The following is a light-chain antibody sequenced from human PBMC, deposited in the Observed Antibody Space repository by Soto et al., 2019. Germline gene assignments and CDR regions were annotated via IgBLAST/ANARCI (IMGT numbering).Light chain of an antibody. Sequence: QPVLTQPPSVSGAPGQRVTISCTGSSSNIGAGYDVHWYQQLPGTAPKLLIYGNSNRPSGVPDRFSGSKSGTSASLAITGLQAEDEADCYCQSYDSSLSVVFGGGTKVTVL. V-gene: IGLV1-40*01. CDR1: SSNIGAGYD. J-gene: IGLJ2*01. CDR3: QSYDSSLSVV. CDR2: GNS.